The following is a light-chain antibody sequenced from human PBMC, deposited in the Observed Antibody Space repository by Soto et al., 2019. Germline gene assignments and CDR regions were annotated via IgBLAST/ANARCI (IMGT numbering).Light chain of an antibody. CDR1: SSDVGGYNY. CDR2: EGS. J-gene: IGLJ2*01. Sequence: QSVLTQPASVSGSPGQSITISCTGTSSDVGGYNYVSWYQQHPGKAPKLMIYEGSKRPSGVSNRFSGSKSGNTASLTISGLQAEDEADYYCCSYAGTTTPVVFGGGTKLTVL. V-gene: IGLV2-23*01. CDR3: CSYAGTTTPVV.